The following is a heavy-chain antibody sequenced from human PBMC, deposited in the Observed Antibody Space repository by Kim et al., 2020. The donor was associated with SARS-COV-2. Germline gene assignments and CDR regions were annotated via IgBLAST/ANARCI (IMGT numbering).Heavy chain of an antibody. V-gene: IGHV3-30*18. CDR3: AKDRGITMVRGDSSYFDY. CDR1: GFTFSSYG. Sequence: GGSLRLSCAASGFTFSSYGMHWVRQAPGKGLEWVAVISYDGSNKYYADSVKGRFTISRDNSKNTLYLQMNSLRAEDTAVYYCAKDRGITMVRGDSSYFDYWGQGTLVTVSS. D-gene: IGHD3-10*01. J-gene: IGHJ4*02. CDR2: ISYDGSNK.